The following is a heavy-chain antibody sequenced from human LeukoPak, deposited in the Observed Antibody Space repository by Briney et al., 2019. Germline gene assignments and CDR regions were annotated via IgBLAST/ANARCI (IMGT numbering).Heavy chain of an antibody. J-gene: IGHJ3*02. CDR3: ARSLYCSSTSCYTGFYALDI. CDR1: GGTFSSYA. D-gene: IGHD2-2*02. CDR2: IIPIFGIA. V-gene: IGHV1-69*04. Sequence: GASVKVSCKASGGTFSSYAISWVRQAPGEGLEWMGRIIPIFGIANYAQKFQGRVTITADKSTSTAYMELSSLRSEDTAVYYCARSLYCSSTSCYTGFYALDIWGQGTMVTVSS.